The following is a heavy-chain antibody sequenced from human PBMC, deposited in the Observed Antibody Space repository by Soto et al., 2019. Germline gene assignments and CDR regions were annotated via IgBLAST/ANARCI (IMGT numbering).Heavy chain of an antibody. V-gene: IGHV3-21*01. CDR2: ISSSSSYI. D-gene: IGHD3-16*01. CDR3: ARGGSKSPPRYGMDV. CDR1: GFTFSSYS. J-gene: IGHJ6*02. Sequence: PGGSLRLSCAASGFTFSSYSMNWVRQAPGKGLEWVSSISSSSSYIYYADSVKGRFTISRDNAKNSLYLQMNSLRAEDTAVYYCARGGSKSPPRYGMDVWGQGTTVTVSS.